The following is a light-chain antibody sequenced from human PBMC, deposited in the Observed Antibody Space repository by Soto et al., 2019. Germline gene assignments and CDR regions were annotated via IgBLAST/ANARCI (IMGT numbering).Light chain of an antibody. CDR1: QIISSW. J-gene: IGKJ1*01. V-gene: IGKV1-5*01. CDR2: DAS. Sequence: DIQMTQSPSTLSASVGDRVIITCRASQIISSWLAWYQQKPGKAPKLLIYDASSLESGVPSRFSGSGSGTEFTLTISSLQPDDFATYYCQQYNSYSQTFGQGTKVEIK. CDR3: QQYNSYSQT.